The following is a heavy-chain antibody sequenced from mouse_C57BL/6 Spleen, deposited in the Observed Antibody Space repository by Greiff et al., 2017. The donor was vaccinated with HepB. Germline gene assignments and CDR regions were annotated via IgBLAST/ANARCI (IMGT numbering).Heavy chain of an antibody. CDR2: ISDGGSYT. D-gene: IGHD1-1*01. J-gene: IGHJ2*01. CDR1: GFTFSSYA. Sequence: EVKVVESGGGLVKPGGSLKLSCAASGFTFSSYAMSWVRQTPEKRLEWVATISDGGSYTYYPDNVKGRFTISRDNAKNNLYLQMSHLKSEDTAMYYCARVTTVVATSNFFDYWGQGTTLTVSS. CDR3: ARVTTVVATSNFFDY. V-gene: IGHV5-4*03.